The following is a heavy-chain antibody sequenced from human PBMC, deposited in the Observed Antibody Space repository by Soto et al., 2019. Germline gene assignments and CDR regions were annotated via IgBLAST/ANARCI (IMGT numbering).Heavy chain of an antibody. J-gene: IGHJ5*02. CDR2: INPSGGST. Sequence: ASVKVSCKXSGYTFTSYYMHWVRQAPGQGLEWMGIINPSGGSTSYAQKFQGRVTMTRDTSTSTVYMELSSLRSEDTAVYYCARDWDIVVVPAATGNWFDPWGQGTLVTVSS. CDR1: GYTFTSYY. V-gene: IGHV1-46*01. CDR3: ARDWDIVVVPAATGNWFDP. D-gene: IGHD2-2*01.